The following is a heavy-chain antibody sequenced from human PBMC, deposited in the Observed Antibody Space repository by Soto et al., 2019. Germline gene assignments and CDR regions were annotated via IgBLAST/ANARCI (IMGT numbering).Heavy chain of an antibody. J-gene: IGHJ6*02. CDR2: INGYNGNT. V-gene: IGHV1-18*01. CDR3: ARMGDVPYYYYGMDV. D-gene: IGHD3-16*01. CDR1: GYTFTSYG. Sequence: QVQLVQSGAEVKQPGASVKVSCKASGYTFTSYGISWVRQAPGQGLEWMGWINGYNGNTNHAQKLQGRVTMSTDTSTSTAYMEVRSLRSYDSAVYYCARMGDVPYYYYGMDVWGQGTTVTVSS.